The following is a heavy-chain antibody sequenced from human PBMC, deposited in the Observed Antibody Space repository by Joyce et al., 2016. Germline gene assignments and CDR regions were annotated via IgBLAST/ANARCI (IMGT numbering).Heavy chain of an antibody. CDR1: GYTFTNFD. CDR3: ARNKYGTEDFDF. Sequence: QVQLVQSGAEVKKPGASVKVSCKASGYTFTNFDINWVRQAPGQGLEWRGWMTPNSGNTGYAQNFQGRVTMTRDTSISTAYMELSSLRSEDTAVYFCARNKYGTEDFDFWGQGTPVTVSS. D-gene: IGHD1-14*01. CDR2: MTPNSGNT. V-gene: IGHV1-8*01. J-gene: IGHJ4*02.